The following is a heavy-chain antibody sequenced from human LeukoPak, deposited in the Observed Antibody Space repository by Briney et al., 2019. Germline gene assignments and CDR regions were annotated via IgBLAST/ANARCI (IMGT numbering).Heavy chain of an antibody. CDR1: GFTFSSYA. V-gene: IGHV3-23*01. Sequence: GSLRLSCAASGFTFSSYAMSWVRQAPGKGLEWVSAISGSGDSTNYADSVRGRFTISRDNAKNTLYLQMNSLRAEDTAVYYCAKERGYSYGYLSDYWGQGTLVTVSS. CDR2: ISGSGDST. D-gene: IGHD5-18*01. CDR3: AKERGYSYGYLSDY. J-gene: IGHJ4*02.